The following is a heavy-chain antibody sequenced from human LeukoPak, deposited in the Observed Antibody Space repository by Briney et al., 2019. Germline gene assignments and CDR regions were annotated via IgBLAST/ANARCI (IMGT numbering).Heavy chain of an antibody. V-gene: IGHV1-8*02. CDR2: MKPDSGNT. CDR3: TRVPRELSGK. CDR1: GYTFTGYY. Sequence: AASVKVSCKASGYTFTGYYMHWVRQAPGQGLEWMGWMKPDSGNTGYAQKFQGRVTMTRNTSTNTAYMELSSLTSEDTAVYYCTRVPRELSGKWGQGTLVTVSS. J-gene: IGHJ4*02. D-gene: IGHD3-10*01.